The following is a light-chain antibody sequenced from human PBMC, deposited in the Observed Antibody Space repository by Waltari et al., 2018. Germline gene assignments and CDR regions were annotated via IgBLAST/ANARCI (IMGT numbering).Light chain of an antibody. J-gene: IGLJ2*01. CDR2: ENN. V-gene: IGLV1-51*01. CDR3: GTWDSSASGVV. CDR1: SSNIGSHF. Sequence: QSVLTQPPSVSAAPGRRVTISCSGTSSNIGSHFVAWYQQLPGTAPKLLIHENNKRPSGIPYLISGSKSGTSATLVIAGLQPGDEADYYCGTWDSSASGVVFGGGTKLTVL.